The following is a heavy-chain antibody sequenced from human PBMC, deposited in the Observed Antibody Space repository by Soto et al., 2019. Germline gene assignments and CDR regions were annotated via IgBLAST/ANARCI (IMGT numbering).Heavy chain of an antibody. CDR2: IIPIFGTA. Sequence: SVNVSCKASGDTFSSYAISWVRQAPGQGLEWMGGIIPIFGTANYAQKFQGRVTITADESTSTAYMELSSLRSEDTAVYYCAEGPTSGWLQLNWFDPWGQGTLVTVSS. D-gene: IGHD1-1*01. CDR3: AEGPTSGWLQLNWFDP. CDR1: GDTFSSYA. V-gene: IGHV1-69*13. J-gene: IGHJ5*02.